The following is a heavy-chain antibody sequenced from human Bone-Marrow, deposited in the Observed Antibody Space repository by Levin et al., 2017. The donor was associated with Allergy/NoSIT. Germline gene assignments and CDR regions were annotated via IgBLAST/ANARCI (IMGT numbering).Heavy chain of an antibody. CDR3: AKDRDSLSNVGGSYLDYGMDV. J-gene: IGHJ6*02. D-gene: IGHD1-26*01. CDR1: GFTFSSYG. V-gene: IGHV3-30*18. CDR2: ISYDGSNK. Sequence: GGSLRLSCAASGFTFSSYGMHWVRQAPGKGLEWVAVISYDGSNKYYADSVKGRFTISRDNSKNTLYLQMNSLRAEDTAVYYCAKDRDSLSNVGGSYLDYGMDVWGQGTTVTVSS.